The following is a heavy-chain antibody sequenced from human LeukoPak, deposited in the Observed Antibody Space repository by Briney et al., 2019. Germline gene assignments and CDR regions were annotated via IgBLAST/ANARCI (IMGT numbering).Heavy chain of an antibody. CDR1: GFTFSSYS. V-gene: IGHV3-21*01. J-gene: IGHJ6*02. CDR3: ARDRSQLWFNPYYYGMDV. CDR2: ISSSSSYI. D-gene: IGHD5-18*01. Sequence: GGSLRLSCAASGFTFSSYSMNWVRQAPGKGLEWVSSISSSSSYIYYADSVKGRFTISRDNAKNSLYLQMSSLRAEDTAVYYCARDRSQLWFNPYYYGMDVWGQGTTVTVSS.